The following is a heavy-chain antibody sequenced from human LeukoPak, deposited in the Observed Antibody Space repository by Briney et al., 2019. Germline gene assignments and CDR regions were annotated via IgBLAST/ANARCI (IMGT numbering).Heavy chain of an antibody. Sequence: GGSLRLSCAASGFTFSSYAMSWVRQAPGKGLEWVSAISDSGGSTYDADSVKGRFTISRDNSKNTLYLQMNSLRAEDTAVYYCARARGYSYGYSDYWGQGTLVTVSS. CDR3: ARARGYSYGYSDY. CDR2: ISDSGGST. CDR1: GFTFSSYA. V-gene: IGHV3-23*01. J-gene: IGHJ4*02. D-gene: IGHD5-18*01.